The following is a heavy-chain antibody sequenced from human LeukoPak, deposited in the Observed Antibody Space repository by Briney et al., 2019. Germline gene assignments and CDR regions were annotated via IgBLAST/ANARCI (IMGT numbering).Heavy chain of an antibody. V-gene: IGHV3-74*01. CDR3: ASYFRCSGATCYTNY. CDR2: IYSDESST. D-gene: IGHD2-2*02. CDR1: GFTFSDYW. Sequence: PGGSLRLSCAASGFTFSDYWMHWVRQAPGKGLEWVSRIYSDESSTYYADSVKGRFTISRDNAKNTLYLQMNSLRAEDTAMYYCASYFRCSGATCYTNYWGQGTLVTVSS. J-gene: IGHJ4*02.